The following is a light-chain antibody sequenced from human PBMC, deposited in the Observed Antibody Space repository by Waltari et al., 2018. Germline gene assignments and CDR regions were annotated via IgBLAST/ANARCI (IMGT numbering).Light chain of an antibody. J-gene: IGLJ1*01. Sequence: SYVLTQPPSVSVAPGQTARITCGGQHIGIKHVHCYLQKPGLAPVLVVYDDTNRPSEIPERFSGSNSGNTATLTIRRVEAGDEADYYCHVWDGSSDQGFFGPGTKVTVL. CDR1: HIGIKH. V-gene: IGLV3-21*02. CDR2: DDT. CDR3: HVWDGSSDQGF.